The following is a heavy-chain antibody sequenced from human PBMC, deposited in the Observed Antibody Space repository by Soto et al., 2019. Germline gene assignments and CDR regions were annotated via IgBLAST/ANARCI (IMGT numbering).Heavy chain of an antibody. CDR2: IIPIFGTA. V-gene: IGHV1-69*13. D-gene: IGHD3-22*01. Sequence: SVKVSCKASGGTFSSYAISWVRQAPGQGLEWMGGIIPIFGTANYAQKFQGRVTITADESTSTAYMELSSLRSEDTAVYYCARRKGYDSSGPYYHDYWRQGTLVTVSS. J-gene: IGHJ4*02. CDR3: ARRKGYDSSGPYYHDY. CDR1: GGTFSSYA.